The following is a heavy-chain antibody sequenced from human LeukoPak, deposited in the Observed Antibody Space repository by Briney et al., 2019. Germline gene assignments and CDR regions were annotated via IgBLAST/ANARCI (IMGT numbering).Heavy chain of an antibody. D-gene: IGHD3-22*01. CDR1: GYTFTSYV. V-gene: IGHV1-8*01. CDR2: MNPNSGNT. J-gene: IGHJ5*02. CDR3: ARGKYYYDSSGYYYWFDP. Sequence: ASVKVSCKASGYTFTSYVINWVRQATGQGLEWMGWMNPNSGNTGYAQKFQGRVTMTRNTSISTAYMELSSLRSEDTAVYYCARGKYYYDSSGYYYWFDPWGQGTLVTVSS.